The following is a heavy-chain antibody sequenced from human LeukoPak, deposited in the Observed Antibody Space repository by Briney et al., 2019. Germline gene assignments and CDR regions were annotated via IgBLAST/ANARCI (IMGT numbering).Heavy chain of an antibody. J-gene: IGHJ4*02. D-gene: IGHD3-16*02. CDR3: ARETFGGVIVKWKQSS. CDR2: ISSSGSTI. CDR1: GFIFSSYA. V-gene: IGHV3-48*04. Sequence: PGGSLRLSCAASGFIFSSYAMSWVRQAPGKGLEWVSYISSSGSTIYYADSVKGRFTISRDNAKNSLYLQMNSLRAEDTAVYYCARETFGGVIVKWKQSSWGQGTLVTVSS.